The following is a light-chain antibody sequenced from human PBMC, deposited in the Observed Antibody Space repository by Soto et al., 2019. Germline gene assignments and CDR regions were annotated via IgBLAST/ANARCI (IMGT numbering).Light chain of an antibody. V-gene: IGKV3-15*01. CDR3: QQYNSYPIT. CDR1: QSVSSN. J-gene: IGKJ5*01. CDR2: GAS. Sequence: EIVLTQSPGTLSLSPGERATLSCRASQSVSSNLAWYQQKPGQAPRLLIYGASTRATGIPARFSGSGSGTEFTLTISSLQPEDFATYYCQQYNSYPITFGQGTRLENK.